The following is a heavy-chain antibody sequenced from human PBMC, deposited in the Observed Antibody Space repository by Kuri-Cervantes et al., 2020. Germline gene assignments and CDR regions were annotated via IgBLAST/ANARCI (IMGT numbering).Heavy chain of an antibody. Sequence: SLKISCAASGFSFDFYAMHWVRQVPGKGLEWVSGISWNSVSIGYADSVKGRFTISRNNAKNSLYMQMNSLRTEDTALYYWATICGADCYSDLDLDYWGQGTLVTVSS. V-gene: IGHV3-9*01. D-gene: IGHD2-21*02. CDR2: ISWNSVSI. CDR3: ATICGADCYSDLDLDY. J-gene: IGHJ4*02. CDR1: GFSFDFYA.